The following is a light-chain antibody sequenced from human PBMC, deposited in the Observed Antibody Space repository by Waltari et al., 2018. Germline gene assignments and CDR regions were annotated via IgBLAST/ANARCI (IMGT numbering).Light chain of an antibody. CDR2: DAS. V-gene: IGKV3-11*01. CDR3: QQRSNWPYT. CDR1: QSVSSY. J-gene: IGKJ2*01. Sequence: IVFTQSPATLSLSPGERATPSCRANQSVSSYLAWSQHKPGQAPRLLIYDASKRATGIPARFSGSGSGTDFTLTISSREPEDFAGYYCQQRSNWPYTFGQGTKLEIK.